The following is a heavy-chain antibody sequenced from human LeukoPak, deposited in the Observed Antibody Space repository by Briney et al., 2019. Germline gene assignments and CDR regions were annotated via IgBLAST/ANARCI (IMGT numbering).Heavy chain of an antibody. CDR1: GFTFSNYE. CDR3: ASYIVGPTLDY. CDR2: ISGSGRTI. D-gene: IGHD1-26*01. V-gene: IGHV3-48*03. Sequence: GGSLRLSCAASGFTFSNYEMNWVRRAPGKGLEWVSYISGSGRTIHYADSVKGRLTISRDNAKDSLYLQMNSLRADDTAVYYCASYIVGPTLDYWGQGTLVTVSS. J-gene: IGHJ4*02.